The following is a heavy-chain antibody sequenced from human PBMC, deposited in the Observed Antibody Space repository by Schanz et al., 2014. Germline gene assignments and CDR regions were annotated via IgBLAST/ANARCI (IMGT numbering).Heavy chain of an antibody. CDR1: GYTFTSYY. D-gene: IGHD3-10*01. CDR2: INPSGGST. CDR3: VRDAGWAFGDYHGMDV. Sequence: QVQLVQSGVEVKKPGASVKVSCKASGYTFTSYYMHWVRQAPGQGLEWMGIINPSGGSTSYAQKFQGRVTMTRDTSTSTVYMELRSLISDDTAVYYCVRDAGWAFGDYHGMDVWGQGTSVTVSS. J-gene: IGHJ6*02. V-gene: IGHV1-46*01.